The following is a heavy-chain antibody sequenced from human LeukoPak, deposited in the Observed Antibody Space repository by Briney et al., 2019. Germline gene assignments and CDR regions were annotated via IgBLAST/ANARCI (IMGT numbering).Heavy chain of an antibody. V-gene: IGHV3-23*01. J-gene: IGHJ4*02. CDR1: GFSFNSYS. CDR2: ITARGGSS. Sequence: PGGSLRLSCATSGFSFNSYSLAWVRQAPGRGLEWVSGITARGGSSYYVDSVKGRFIISRDFHNNTLNLEMNSLRVDDTAMYYCARGSVEGAHFGYWGQGTLVTVSS. D-gene: IGHD1-26*01. CDR3: ARGSVEGAHFGY.